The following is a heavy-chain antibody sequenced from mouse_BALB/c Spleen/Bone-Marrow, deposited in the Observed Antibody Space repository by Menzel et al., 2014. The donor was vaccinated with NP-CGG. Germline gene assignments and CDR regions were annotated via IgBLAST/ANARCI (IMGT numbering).Heavy chain of an antibody. CDR3: ARYDYDVGYFDY. D-gene: IGHD2-4*01. J-gene: IGHJ2*01. CDR2: ISYSDSS. V-gene: IGHV3-2*02. Sequence: EVKLVESGPGLVKPSQSLSLTCTVTGYSITSDYAWNWIRQFPGNKLEWMGYISYSDSSSYNPSLESRISITRDTSKTQFFLQLHSVTTEDTATYYCARYDYDVGYFDYWGQGTTLTVSS. CDR1: GYSITSDYA.